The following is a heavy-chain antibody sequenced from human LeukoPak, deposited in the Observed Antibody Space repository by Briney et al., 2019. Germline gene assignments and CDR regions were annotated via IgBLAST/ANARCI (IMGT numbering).Heavy chain of an antibody. D-gene: IGHD1-1*01. Sequence: KPSETLSLTCTVSGGSMSSYYWMWIRQPPGKGLEWIGSISYNEKTNHNPSLKSRVTISVDTSKNQFSLKLSSVTAADTAVYYCTRVGPSLHWNPDYWGQGTLVTVSS. CDR2: ISYNEKT. V-gene: IGHV4-59*01. CDR1: GGSMSSYY. CDR3: TRVGPSLHWNPDY. J-gene: IGHJ4*02.